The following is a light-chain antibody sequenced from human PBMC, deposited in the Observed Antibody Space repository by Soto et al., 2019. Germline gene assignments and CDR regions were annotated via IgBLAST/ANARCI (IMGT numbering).Light chain of an antibody. CDR2: AAS. CDR3: QQYYSYPRT. Sequence: AIRMTQSPSSLSASTGDRVTITCRASQGISSYLAWYQQKPGKAPKLLIYAASTLQSGVPSRFSGSGSGTDFTLTISCLLSEDFATYYCQQYYSYPRTFGQGTKVDIK. V-gene: IGKV1-8*01. CDR1: QGISSY. J-gene: IGKJ1*01.